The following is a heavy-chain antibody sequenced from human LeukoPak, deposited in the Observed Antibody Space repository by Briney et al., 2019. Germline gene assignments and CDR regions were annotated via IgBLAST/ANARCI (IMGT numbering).Heavy chain of an antibody. J-gene: IGHJ6*02. CDR3: TRDLMDYDVSTGLHHYYMDV. CDR2: INGDGRNI. CDR1: GFTFSSYW. D-gene: IGHD3-9*01. V-gene: IGHV3-74*01. Sequence: GGSLRPSCVASGFTFSSYWMHWVRQDPRKGLVGVSRINGDGRNINYADSVRGRFTISRDNAKNTLFLQMNTLRVEDTAVYYCTRDLMDYDVSTGLHHYYMDVWGQGTTVTVSS.